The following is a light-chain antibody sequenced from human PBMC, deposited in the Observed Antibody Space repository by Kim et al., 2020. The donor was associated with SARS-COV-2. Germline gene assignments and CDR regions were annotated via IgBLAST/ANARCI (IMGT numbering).Light chain of an antibody. J-gene: IGKJ1*01. CDR1: RSISRY. CDR3: QQSYSTPWT. V-gene: IGKV1-39*01. Sequence: ASVGDRVSITCRTSRSISRYLNWYQQKAGEAPELLLYVASNLKSGVPSRFSSSGSGRDFTLTISSLQPEDFATYYYQQSYSTPWTFGQGTKVDIK. CDR2: VAS.